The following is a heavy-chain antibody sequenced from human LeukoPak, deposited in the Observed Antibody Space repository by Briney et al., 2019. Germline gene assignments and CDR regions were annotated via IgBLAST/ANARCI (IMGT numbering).Heavy chain of an antibody. CDR1: GFTFSSYA. D-gene: IGHD6-13*01. J-gene: IGHJ3*02. V-gene: IGHV3-53*01. Sequence: GGSLRLSCAASGFTFSSYAMSWVRQAPGKGLEWVSVIYSGGSTCYADSVKGRFTISRDNSKNTLYLQMNSLRAEDTAVYYCARVVAAVGAFDIWGQGTMVTVSS. CDR2: IYSGGST. CDR3: ARVVAAVGAFDI.